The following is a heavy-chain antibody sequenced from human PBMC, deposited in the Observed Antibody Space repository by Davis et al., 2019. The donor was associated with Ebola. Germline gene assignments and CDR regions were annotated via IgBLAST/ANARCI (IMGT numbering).Heavy chain of an antibody. CDR3: ARRPGYQLLYYYYYGMDV. CDR2: IYYSGST. D-gene: IGHD2-2*01. V-gene: IGHV4-39*01. J-gene: IGHJ6*02. Sequence: SETLSLTCTVSGGSISSYYWGWIRQPPGKGLEWIGSIYYSGSTYYNPSLKSRVTISVDTSKNQFSLKLSSVTAADTAVYYCARRPGYQLLYYYYYGMDVWGQGTTVTVSS. CDR1: GGSISSYY.